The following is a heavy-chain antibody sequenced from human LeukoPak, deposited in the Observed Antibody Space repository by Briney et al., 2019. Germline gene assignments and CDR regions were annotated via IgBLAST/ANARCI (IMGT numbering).Heavy chain of an antibody. CDR2: INWNGGST. Sequence: GGSLRLSCAASGFTFDDYGMSWVRHAPGNGLEWVSGINWNGGSTGYADSVKGRFTISRDNAKNSLYLQMNSLRAEDTALYYCARDLGGYYNDYWGQGTLVTVSS. J-gene: IGHJ4*02. D-gene: IGHD3-22*01. V-gene: IGHV3-20*04. CDR3: ARDLGGYYNDY. CDR1: GFTFDDYG.